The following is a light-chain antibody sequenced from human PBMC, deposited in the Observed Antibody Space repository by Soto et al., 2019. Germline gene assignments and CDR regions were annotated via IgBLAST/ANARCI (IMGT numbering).Light chain of an antibody. J-gene: IGLJ1*01. CDR3: SSYTSSSTYV. CDR2: DVS. V-gene: IGLV2-14*01. Sequence: QSALTQPASVSGSPGQSITISCIGTSSDVGAYNFVSWYQQHPDKAPKVMINDVSNRPSGVSLRFSGSKSGNTASLTISELQAEDEADYYCSSYTSSSTYVFGTGTKLTVL. CDR1: SSDVGAYNF.